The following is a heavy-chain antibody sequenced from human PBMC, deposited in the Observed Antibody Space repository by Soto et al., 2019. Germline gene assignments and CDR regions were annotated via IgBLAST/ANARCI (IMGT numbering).Heavy chain of an antibody. CDR2: IYPGDSDT. CDR3: AREMGASPSPFDH. J-gene: IGHJ4*02. D-gene: IGHD1-26*01. CDR1: GYSFSNHW. V-gene: IGHV5-51*01. Sequence: GESLKISCNASGYSFSNHWIGWVRQMPGKGLEWMGIIYPGDSDTRYSPSFQGQVTMSADKSISTAYLQWSSLKASDTAVYYCAREMGASPSPFDHWGQGTLVTVSS.